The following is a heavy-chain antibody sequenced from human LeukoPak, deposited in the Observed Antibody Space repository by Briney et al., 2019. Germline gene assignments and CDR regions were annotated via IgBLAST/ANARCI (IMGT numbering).Heavy chain of an antibody. J-gene: IGHJ4*02. CDR3: AKVIGSYRGFDY. V-gene: IGHV4-39*07. D-gene: IGHD1-26*01. CDR2: IYYSGST. Sequence: SETLSLTCTVSGGSISSSSYYWGWIRQPPGKGLEWIGSIYYSGSTYYNPSLKSRVAMSVDTSKNQFSLKLNSVTAADTAVYYCAKVIGSYRGFDYWGQGTLVTVSS. CDR1: GGSISSSSYY.